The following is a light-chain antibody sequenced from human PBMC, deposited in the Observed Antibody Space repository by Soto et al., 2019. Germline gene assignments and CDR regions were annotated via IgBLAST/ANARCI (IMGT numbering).Light chain of an antibody. J-gene: IGKJ1*01. CDR2: DTS. Sequence: EIVMTQSPATLSVSPGDRATLSCRASQSVSINLAWYQQKPGQAPRLLIYDTSTRATGIPASFSGSGSGTEFTLTISGLQSEDFAVYYCQQYNRWPQTFGQGTKVEIK. V-gene: IGKV3-15*01. CDR1: QSVSIN. CDR3: QQYNRWPQT.